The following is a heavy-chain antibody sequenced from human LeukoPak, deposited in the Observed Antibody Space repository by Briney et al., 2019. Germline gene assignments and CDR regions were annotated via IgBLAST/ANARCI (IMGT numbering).Heavy chain of an antibody. CDR3: AREILYDSTGYYL. CDR2: IYRTGST. V-gene: IGHV4-38-2*02. CDR1: DYSISSGFY. Sequence: PSETLSLTCSVSDYSISSGFYWGWVRQSPGKGLEWIGNIYRTGSTYYHPSLKSRVTISVDTSKNQFSLGLRSVTAADTAVYYCAREILYDSTGYYLWGQGTVVTVSS. D-gene: IGHD3-22*01. J-gene: IGHJ4*02.